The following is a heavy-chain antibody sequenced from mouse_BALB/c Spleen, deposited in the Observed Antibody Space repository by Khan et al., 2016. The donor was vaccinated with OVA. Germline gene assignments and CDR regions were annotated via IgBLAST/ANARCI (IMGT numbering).Heavy chain of an antibody. CDR2: FFPNSGGS. D-gene: IGHD1-2*01. V-gene: IGHV1S29*02. CDR1: GYTFTDYN. J-gene: IGHJ3*01. Sequence: VQLQQSGPEVVKPGASVQISCKASGYTFTDYNMDWVKQSHGKSLEWIGYFFPNSGGSGYNQKFKTKATLTVDISSSTAYMDLHSLTSEDSAIYYWVSSGYGSFAFWGQGTLFTVSA. CDR3: VSSGYGSFAF.